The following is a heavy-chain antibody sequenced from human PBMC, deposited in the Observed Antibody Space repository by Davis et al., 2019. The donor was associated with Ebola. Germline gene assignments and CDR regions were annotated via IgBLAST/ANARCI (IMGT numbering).Heavy chain of an antibody. CDR2: ISGNGFDK. D-gene: IGHD6-19*01. Sequence: PGGSLRLSCAASGFTFSSYAMSWVRQAPGKGLEWVASISGNGFDKNYADSVKGRFTISRDNAQNSLFLQMNSLRAEDTAVFYCAKRATVKVAGANYYNAMDVWGKGTTVTVSS. V-gene: IGHV3-30*18. CDR1: GFTFSSYA. CDR3: AKRATVKVAGANYYNAMDV. J-gene: IGHJ6*04.